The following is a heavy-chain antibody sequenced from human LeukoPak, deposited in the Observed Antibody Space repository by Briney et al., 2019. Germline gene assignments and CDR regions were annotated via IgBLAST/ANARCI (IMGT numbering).Heavy chain of an antibody. Sequence: ASVKVSCKASGYIFTDFYIHWVRQAPGQGLEWLGRINPNSGDTDYAQNFQGRVTMTRDTSIITAYMELSRLRSDDTAVYYCARDEYSASGISWLDPWGREPRSPSPQ. CDR2: INPNSGDT. V-gene: IGHV1-2*06. D-gene: IGHD3-10*01. J-gene: IGHJ5*02. CDR1: GYIFTDFY. CDR3: ARDEYSASGISWLDP.